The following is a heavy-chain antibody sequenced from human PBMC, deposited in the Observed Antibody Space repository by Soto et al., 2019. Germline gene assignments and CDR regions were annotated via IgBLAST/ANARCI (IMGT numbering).Heavy chain of an antibody. CDR1: GYTFTSYN. V-gene: IGHV1-46*01. Sequence: QVQLVQSGAEVKKPGASVKVSCKTSGYTFTSYNMHWVRQAPGQGLEWMEMINSKVGSTRYAKKFQGRATMTRDTSTSTVYMELSNLRSEDTAVYYCVRSPAAFHGMDVWGHGTTVTVSS. D-gene: IGHD2-2*01. J-gene: IGHJ6*02. CDR3: VRSPAAFHGMDV. CDR2: INSKVGST.